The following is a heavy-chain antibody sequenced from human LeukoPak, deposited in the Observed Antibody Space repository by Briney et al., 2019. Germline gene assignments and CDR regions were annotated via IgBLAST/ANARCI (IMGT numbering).Heavy chain of an antibody. Sequence: GGSLRLSCAASGFTFSSYWMHWVRQAPGKGLEWVAVISYDGSNKYYADSVKGRFTISRDNSKNTLYLQMNSLRAEDTAVYYCASDKGITGTSYYYYGMDVWGQGTTVTVSS. J-gene: IGHJ6*02. D-gene: IGHD1-7*01. CDR2: ISYDGSNK. CDR1: GFTFSSYW. CDR3: ASDKGITGTSYYYYGMDV. V-gene: IGHV3-30-3*01.